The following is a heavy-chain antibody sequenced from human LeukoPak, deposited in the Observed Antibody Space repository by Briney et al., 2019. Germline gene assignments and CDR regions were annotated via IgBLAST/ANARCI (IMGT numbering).Heavy chain of an antibody. CDR2: ISSSSSTI. V-gene: IGHV3-48*01. CDR1: GFTFNTYS. J-gene: IGHJ3*02. D-gene: IGHD3-22*01. Sequence: GGSLRLSCEASGFTFNTYSMNWARQAPGKGLEWVSYISSSSSTIYYADSVKGRFTISRDNAKNSLYLQMNSLRAEDTAVYYCARDPSYDSSGYLAFDIWGQGTMVTVSS. CDR3: ARDPSYDSSGYLAFDI.